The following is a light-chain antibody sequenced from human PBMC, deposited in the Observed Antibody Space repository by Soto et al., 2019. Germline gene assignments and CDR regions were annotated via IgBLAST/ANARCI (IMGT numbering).Light chain of an antibody. J-gene: IGLJ7*01. CDR1: ELGDKF. Sequence: SYELAQPPSVSVSPGQTASISCSGHELGDKFTAWYQQKPGQAPVLVIYQDRKRPSGIPERFSGSNSGTTATLTISATQPVDEADYYCQAGDKTVVFGGGTQLTVL. CDR2: QDR. CDR3: QAGDKTVV. V-gene: IGLV3-1*01.